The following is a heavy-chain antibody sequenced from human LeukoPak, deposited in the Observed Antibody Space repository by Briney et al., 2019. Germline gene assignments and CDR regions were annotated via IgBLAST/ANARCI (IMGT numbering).Heavy chain of an antibody. Sequence: ASVKVSCKASGYTLTDFFIHWLRQAPGQGLEWMGWISAYNGNTNYAQKLQGRVTMTTDTSTSTAYMELRSLRSDDTAVYYCARDYTYNWNYDVLLDYWGQGTLVTVSS. J-gene: IGHJ4*02. CDR1: GYTLTDFF. D-gene: IGHD1-7*01. CDR2: ISAYNGNT. CDR3: ARDYTYNWNYDVLLDY. V-gene: IGHV1-18*04.